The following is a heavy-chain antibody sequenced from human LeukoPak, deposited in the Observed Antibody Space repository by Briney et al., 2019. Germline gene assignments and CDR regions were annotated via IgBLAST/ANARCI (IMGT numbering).Heavy chain of an antibody. V-gene: IGHV1-18*01. CDR1: GYTFTSYG. CDR3: AREQQLAKDNWFDP. D-gene: IGHD6-13*01. CDR2: ISAYNGNT. J-gene: IGHJ5*02. Sequence: GASVKVSCKASGYTFTSYGISWVRQAPGQGLEWMGWISAYNGNTNYAQRLQGRVTMTTDTSTSTAYMELRSLRSDDTAVYYCAREQQLAKDNWFDPWGQGTLVTVSS.